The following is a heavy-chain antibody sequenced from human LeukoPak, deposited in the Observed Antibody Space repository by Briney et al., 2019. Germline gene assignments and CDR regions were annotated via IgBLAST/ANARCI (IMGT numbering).Heavy chain of an antibody. CDR1: GDSINYYY. CDR3: ARWQGIATAHNYYYYGLDV. D-gene: IGHD6-13*01. V-gene: IGHV4-4*07. Sequence: SETLSLTCTVSGDSINYYYWSWIRQPAGKGLEWVGRTYTSGITNYNPSLKSRVTMSADTSKNQFSLKLSSVTAADTAVYYCARWQGIATAHNYYYYGLDVWGQGTTVTVSS. J-gene: IGHJ6*02. CDR2: TYTSGIT.